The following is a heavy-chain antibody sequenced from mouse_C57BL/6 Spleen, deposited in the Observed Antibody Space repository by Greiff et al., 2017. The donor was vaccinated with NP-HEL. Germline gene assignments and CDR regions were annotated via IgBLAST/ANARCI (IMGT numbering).Heavy chain of an antibody. V-gene: IGHV7-3*01. D-gene: IGHD3-3*01. CDR2: IRNKANGYTT. CDR1: GFTFTDYY. CDR3: ARRGPRGAMDY. J-gene: IGHJ4*01. Sequence: EVKLMESGGGLVQPGGSLSLSCAASGFTFTDYYMSWVRQPPGKALEWLGFIRNKANGYTTEYSASVKGRFTISRDNSQSILYLQMNALRAEDSATYYCARRGPRGAMDYWGQGTSVTVSS.